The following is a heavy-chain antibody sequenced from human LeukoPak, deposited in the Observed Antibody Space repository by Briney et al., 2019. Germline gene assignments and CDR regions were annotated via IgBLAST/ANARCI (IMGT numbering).Heavy chain of an antibody. Sequence: GGSLKLSCVTSELSFSGAAMHWVRQASGTGLEWVGRIRTKTNNYATTYAASVKGRFTISRDDSKNTASLQMNSLKIEDTAVYYCTAKWGGIHYWGQGTLVTVSS. D-gene: IGHD2-15*01. V-gene: IGHV3-73*01. CDR3: TAKWGGIHY. J-gene: IGHJ4*02. CDR1: ELSFSGAA. CDR2: IRTKTNNYAT.